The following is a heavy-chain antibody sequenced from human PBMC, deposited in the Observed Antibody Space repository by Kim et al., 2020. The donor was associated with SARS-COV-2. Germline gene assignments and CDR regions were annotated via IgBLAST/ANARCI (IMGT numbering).Heavy chain of an antibody. CDR3: ARDLAAAGTSTYYYYGMDV. CDR2: INPNSGGT. Sequence: ASVKVSCKASGYTFTGYYMHWVRQAPGQGLEWMGWINPNSGGTNYAQKFQGWVTMTRDTSISTAYMELSRLRSDDTAVYYCARDLAAAGTSTYYYYGMDVWGQGTTVTVSS. J-gene: IGHJ6*02. V-gene: IGHV1-2*04. CDR1: GYTFTGYY. D-gene: IGHD6-13*01.